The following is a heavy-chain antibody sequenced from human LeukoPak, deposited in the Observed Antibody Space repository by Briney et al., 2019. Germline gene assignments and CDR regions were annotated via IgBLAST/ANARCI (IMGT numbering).Heavy chain of an antibody. CDR3: ARGRDIAAAGRTPYYYYYYMDV. CDR1: GGSFSGYY. J-gene: IGHJ6*03. Sequence: SETLSLTCAVYGGSFSGYYWSWIRQPPGKGLEWIGEINHSGSTNYNPSLKSRVTISVDTSKNQFSLKLSSVTAADTAVYYCARGRDIAAAGRTPYYYYYYMDVWGKGTTVTVSS. V-gene: IGHV4-34*01. CDR2: INHSGST. D-gene: IGHD6-13*01.